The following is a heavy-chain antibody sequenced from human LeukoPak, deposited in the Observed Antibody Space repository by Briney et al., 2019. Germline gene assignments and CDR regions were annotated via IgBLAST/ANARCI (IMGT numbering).Heavy chain of an antibody. Sequence: GGSLRLSFAASGFTFSDYAMHWVRQAPGKGLEWVSFMSYDGSNKYYADSVKDRFTISRDNSKNTLYLQMNSLIAEDTAVYYCARLYYDFWSGFYGIGQTDTSDIWGQGTMVTVSS. V-gene: IGHV3-30-3*01. D-gene: IGHD3-3*01. CDR2: MSYDGSNK. CDR3: ARLYYDFWSGFYGIGQTDTSDI. CDR1: GFTFSDYA. J-gene: IGHJ3*02.